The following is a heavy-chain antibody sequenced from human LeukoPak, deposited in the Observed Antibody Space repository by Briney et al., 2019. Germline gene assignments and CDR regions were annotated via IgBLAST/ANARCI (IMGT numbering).Heavy chain of an antibody. CDR3: ARCAMVRGGTYFDY. V-gene: IGHV4-39*01. D-gene: IGHD3-10*01. CDR2: IYYSGST. CDR1: GGSISSSSYY. J-gene: IGHJ4*02. Sequence: SETLSLTCTVSGGSISSSSYYWGWIRQPPGKGLEWIGSIYYSGSTYYNPSLKSRVTISVDTSKNQFSLKLSSVTAADTAVYYCARCAMVRGGTYFDYWGQGTLVTVSS.